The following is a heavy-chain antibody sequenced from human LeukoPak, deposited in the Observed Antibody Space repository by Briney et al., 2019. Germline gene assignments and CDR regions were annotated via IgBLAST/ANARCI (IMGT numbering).Heavy chain of an antibody. Sequence: GEALKISCKGSGYSFMDYWIGWVRQMPGKGPEWMGFIFPHDSNTKYSPSFQGQVTISVDKSTSNAYVQWSSLKASDTAMYCCARYGIKGCSSTNCYTSYFYYGMDVWGQGTTVTVSS. CDR3: ARYGIKGCSSTNCYTSYFYYGMDV. CDR1: GYSFMDYW. D-gene: IGHD2-2*02. J-gene: IGHJ6*02. V-gene: IGHV5-51*01. CDR2: IFPHDSNT.